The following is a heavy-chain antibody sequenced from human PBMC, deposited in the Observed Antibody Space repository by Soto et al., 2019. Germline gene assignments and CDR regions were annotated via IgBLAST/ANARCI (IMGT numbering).Heavy chain of an antibody. D-gene: IGHD3-3*01. CDR2: LSGSGTST. Sequence: GGSLRLSCAASGFSFVNYAMNWVRQAPGKGLEWVSGLSGSGTSTYYADSVKGRFTISRDNSKNTLYLQMNSLRAEDTAVYYCAKDKDWSGVYGMDVWGQGTTVTVSS. V-gene: IGHV3-23*01. CDR1: GFSFVNYA. CDR3: AKDKDWSGVYGMDV. J-gene: IGHJ6*02.